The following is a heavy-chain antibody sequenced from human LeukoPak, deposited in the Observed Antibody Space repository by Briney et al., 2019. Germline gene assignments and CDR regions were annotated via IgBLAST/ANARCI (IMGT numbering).Heavy chain of an antibody. J-gene: IGHJ4*02. Sequence: PSETLSLTCTVSGGSISSHYWSWLRQPPGKGLEWIGYIYYSGSTNYNPSLKSRVTISVDTSKNQFSLKLSSVTAADTAVYYCAREGPTYPAFDYWGQGTLVTVSS. V-gene: IGHV4-59*11. D-gene: IGHD2-2*02. CDR3: AREGPTYPAFDY. CDR1: GGSISSHY. CDR2: IYYSGST.